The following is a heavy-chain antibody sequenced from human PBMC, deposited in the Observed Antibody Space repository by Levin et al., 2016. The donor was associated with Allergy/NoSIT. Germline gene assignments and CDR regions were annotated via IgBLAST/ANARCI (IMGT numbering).Heavy chain of an antibody. Sequence: VRQMPGKGLVWVSRIKSDGSSTNYADSVKGRFTISRDNGKNTVYLQMSSLRAEDTAVYYCARVIAWKPNGMDVWGQGTTVTVSS. CDR2: IKSDGSST. V-gene: IGHV3-74*01. D-gene: IGHD1-1*01. CDR3: ARVIAWKPNGMDV. J-gene: IGHJ6*02.